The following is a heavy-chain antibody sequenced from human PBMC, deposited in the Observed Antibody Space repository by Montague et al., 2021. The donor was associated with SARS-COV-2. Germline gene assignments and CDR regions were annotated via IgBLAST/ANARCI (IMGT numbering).Heavy chain of an antibody. CDR2: INHSGST. D-gene: IGHD3-16*02. CDR1: GGSFSGYY. V-gene: IGHV4-34*01. CDR3: ARGARQSYGFRLGSFDS. Sequence: SETLSLTCAVYGGSFSGYYWNWIRQPPGKGLEWTGEINHSGSTNYNPSLKSRVTMSVDTSKNQFSLKLSSVTAADTAVYYCARGARQSYGFRLGSFDSWGQGTLVTVSS. J-gene: IGHJ4*02.